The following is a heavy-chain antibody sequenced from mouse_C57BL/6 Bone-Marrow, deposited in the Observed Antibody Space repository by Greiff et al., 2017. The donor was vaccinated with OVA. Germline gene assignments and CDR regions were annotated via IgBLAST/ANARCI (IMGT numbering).Heavy chain of an antibody. D-gene: IGHD1-1*02. CDR3: ARAGWLYYFDY. CDR1: GYTFTSYG. CDR2: IYPRSGNT. V-gene: IGHV1-81*01. J-gene: IGHJ2*01. Sequence: VMLVESGAELARPGASVKLSCKASGYTFTSYGISWVKQSTGQGLEWIGEIYPRSGNTYYNEKFKGQATLTADKSSSTAYMELRSLTSEDSAVYFCARAGWLYYFDYWGQGTTLTVSS.